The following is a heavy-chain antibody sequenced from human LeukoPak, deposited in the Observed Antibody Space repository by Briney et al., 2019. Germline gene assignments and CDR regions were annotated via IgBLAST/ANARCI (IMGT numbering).Heavy chain of an antibody. J-gene: IGHJ4*02. V-gene: IGHV3-21*04. CDR3: AKDRGVQLWFGDY. Sequence: GGSLRLSCAASGFTFSSYGMHWVRQAPGKGLEWVSSITSSSSYIYHADSVKGRFTISRDNSKNTLHLEMSSLRAEDTAVYYCAKDRGVQLWFGDYWGQGTLVTVSS. CDR2: ITSSSSYI. D-gene: IGHD3-10*01. CDR1: GFTFSSYG.